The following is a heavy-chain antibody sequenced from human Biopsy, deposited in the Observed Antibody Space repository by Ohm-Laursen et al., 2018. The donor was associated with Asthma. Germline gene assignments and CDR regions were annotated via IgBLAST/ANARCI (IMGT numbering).Heavy chain of an antibody. J-gene: IGHJ4*02. CDR3: AREVKMAY. Sequence: SLRLSCAASGFTVSRDHMFWVRQAPGKGLEWVSVIYSGGTSHTADSVKGRFTISRDNAKNSVFLQMNSLRAEDTGVYYCAREVKMAYWGRGTLVTVSS. CDR2: IYSGGTS. V-gene: IGHV3-53*01. D-gene: IGHD2-8*01. CDR1: GFTVSRDH.